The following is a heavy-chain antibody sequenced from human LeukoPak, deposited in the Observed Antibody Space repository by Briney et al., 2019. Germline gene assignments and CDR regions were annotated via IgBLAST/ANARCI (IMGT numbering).Heavy chain of an antibody. CDR2: IYYSGST. J-gene: IGHJ4*02. Sequence: SETLSLTCTVSGGSISSGGYYWSWIRQHPGKGLEWIGYIYYSGSTYYNPSLKSRVTISVDTPKNQFSLKLSSVTAADTAVYYCARYGGDYVAYDYWGQGTLVTVSS. CDR1: GGSISSGGYY. V-gene: IGHV4-31*03. D-gene: IGHD4-17*01. CDR3: ARYGGDYVAYDY.